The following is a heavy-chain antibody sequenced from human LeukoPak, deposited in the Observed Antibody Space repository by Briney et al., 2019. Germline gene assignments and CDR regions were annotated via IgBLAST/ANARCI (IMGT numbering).Heavy chain of an antibody. D-gene: IGHD1-26*01. CDR1: GGSISSYY. Sequence: SETLSLTCTVSGGSISSYYWSWIRQPPGKGLEWIGYIYYSGSTNYNPSLESRVTISVDTSKNQFSLKLSSVTAADTAVYYCARQLGDLVGATVIYYGMDVWGQGTTVTVSS. CDR2: IYYSGST. CDR3: ARQLGDLVGATVIYYGMDV. J-gene: IGHJ6*02. V-gene: IGHV4-59*08.